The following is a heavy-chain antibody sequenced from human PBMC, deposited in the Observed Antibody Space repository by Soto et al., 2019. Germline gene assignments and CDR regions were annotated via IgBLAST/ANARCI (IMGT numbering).Heavy chain of an antibody. CDR3: ARGRAFDI. Sequence: QVQLQESGPGLVKPSETLSLTCTVSDGSTSSYFWNWIRQPPGKGLEWIGYIYYSGSTIYNPSLKSRVTISLDTSKNQFSLRLNSVTAADSAVYYCARGRAFDIWGQGTMVTVSS. CDR2: IYYSGST. J-gene: IGHJ3*02. CDR1: DGSTSSYF. V-gene: IGHV4-59*01.